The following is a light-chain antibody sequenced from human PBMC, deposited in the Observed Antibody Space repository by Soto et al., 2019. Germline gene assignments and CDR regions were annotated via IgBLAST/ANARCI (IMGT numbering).Light chain of an antibody. CDR2: AAS. Sequence: AIQLTQSPSSLSASVGDRVTITCRAIQGIRDILPWYNQKPGKAPKLLIYAASILEIGVPSRFSGSGSGTDFTLTISSLQPEDFATYYCQQLNSYPFTFGPGAKVDIK. V-gene: IGKV1-13*02. CDR1: QGIRDI. J-gene: IGKJ3*01. CDR3: QQLNSYPFT.